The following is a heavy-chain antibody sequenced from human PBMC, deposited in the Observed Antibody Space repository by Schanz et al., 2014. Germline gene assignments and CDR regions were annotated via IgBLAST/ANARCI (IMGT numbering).Heavy chain of an antibody. D-gene: IGHD6-25*01. CDR3: ARVRPGFAIDP. J-gene: IGHJ5*02. Sequence: QVQLPQWGAGLLKPSETLSLTCSVSGGSISSGGYFWTWIRQHPGKGLEWIGHIDYRGNPYYNESLKSRLTISLHASENQFSLQLTSVTAADTAVYYCARVRPGFAIDPWGQGTLVTVSS. V-gene: IGHV4-31*03. CDR2: IDYRGNP. CDR1: GGSISSGGYF.